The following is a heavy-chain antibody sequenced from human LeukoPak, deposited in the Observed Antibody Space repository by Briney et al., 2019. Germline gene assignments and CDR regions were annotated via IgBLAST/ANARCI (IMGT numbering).Heavy chain of an antibody. J-gene: IGHJ3*02. CDR1: GYTFTSYD. CDR3: AIFSDVLLLRSDAFNI. CDR2: ISAYNGNT. D-gene: IGHD3-10*01. Sequence: GASVKVSCKASGYTFTSYDISWVRQAPGQGLEWMGWISAYNGNTNYAQKLQGRVTMTTDTSTSTAYMELRSLESDDTAVYYCAIFSDVLLLRSDAFNIWGQGRMVTVSS. V-gene: IGHV1-18*01.